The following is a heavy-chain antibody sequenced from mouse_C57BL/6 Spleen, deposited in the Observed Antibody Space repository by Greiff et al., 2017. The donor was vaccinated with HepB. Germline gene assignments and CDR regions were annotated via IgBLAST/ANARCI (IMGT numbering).Heavy chain of an antibody. J-gene: IGHJ4*01. V-gene: IGHV1-42*01. Sequence: VQLQQSGPELVKPGASVKISCKASGYSFTGYYMNWVKQSPEKSLEWIGEINPSTGGTTYNQKFKAKATLTVDKSSSTAYMQLKSLTSEDSAVYYCARLLRPAMDYWGQGTSVTVSS. D-gene: IGHD1-1*01. CDR3: ARLLRPAMDY. CDR2: INPSTGGT. CDR1: GYSFTGYY.